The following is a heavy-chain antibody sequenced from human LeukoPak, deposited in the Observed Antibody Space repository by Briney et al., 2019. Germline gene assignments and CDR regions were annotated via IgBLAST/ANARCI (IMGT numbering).Heavy chain of an antibody. D-gene: IGHD3-22*01. Sequence: SETLSLTCAVYGGSFSGYYWSWIRQPPGKGLEWLGEINHSGSTNYNPSLKSRVTISVDTSKNQFSLKLSSVTAADTAVYYCARGQSQNYYDSSGYPDYWGQGTLVTVSS. CDR3: ARGQSQNYYDSSGYPDY. V-gene: IGHV4-34*01. CDR1: GGSFSGYY. J-gene: IGHJ4*02. CDR2: INHSGST.